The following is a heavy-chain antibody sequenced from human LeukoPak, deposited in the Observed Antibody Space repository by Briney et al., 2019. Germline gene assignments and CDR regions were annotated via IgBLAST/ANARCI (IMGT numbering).Heavy chain of an antibody. CDR2: ISGSGGST. Sequence: GGSLRLSCAASGFTFSSYAMSWVRQAPGKGLEWVSAISGSGGSTYYADSVKGRFTISRDNSKNTLYLQMNSLRAEDTAVYYCAKCPYSSSWAGYMDVWGKGTTVTVSS. CDR3: AKCPYSSSWAGYMDV. J-gene: IGHJ6*03. V-gene: IGHV3-23*01. D-gene: IGHD6-13*01. CDR1: GFTFSSYA.